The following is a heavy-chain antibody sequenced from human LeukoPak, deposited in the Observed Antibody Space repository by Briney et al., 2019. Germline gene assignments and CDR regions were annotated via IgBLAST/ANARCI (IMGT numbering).Heavy chain of an antibody. Sequence: NPSETLSLTCTVSGGSISSSSYYWSWIRQPAGKGLEWIGRIYISGSTNYNPSLKSRVTMSVDTSKNQFSLKLSSVTAADTAVYYCARDRGTWNDDGFDYWGQGTLVTVSS. V-gene: IGHV4-61*02. CDR3: ARDRGTWNDDGFDY. D-gene: IGHD1-1*01. CDR1: GGSISSSSYY. CDR2: IYISGST. J-gene: IGHJ4*02.